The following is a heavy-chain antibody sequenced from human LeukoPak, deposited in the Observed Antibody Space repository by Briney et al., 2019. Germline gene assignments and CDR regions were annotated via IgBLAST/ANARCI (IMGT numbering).Heavy chain of an antibody. V-gene: IGHV4-59*01. D-gene: IGHD6-19*01. Sequence: SETLSLTCTVSGGSISSYFWSWIRQPPGKGLEWIGYVYYSGSTNYNPSLKSRVTMSVDTSKNHFSLRLSSVTAADTAVYYCAGHLAWLVPDYWGQGTLVTVSS. CDR2: VYYSGST. CDR3: AGHLAWLVPDY. J-gene: IGHJ4*02. CDR1: GGSISSYF.